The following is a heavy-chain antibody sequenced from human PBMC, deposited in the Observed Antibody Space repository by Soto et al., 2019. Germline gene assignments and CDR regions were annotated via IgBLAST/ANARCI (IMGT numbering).Heavy chain of an antibody. CDR3: ARSNWYSEY. J-gene: IGHJ4*02. D-gene: IGHD7-27*01. V-gene: IGHV4-61*08. CDR2: IYYTGST. CDR1: GGSISSGGYD. Sequence: PSETLSLTCTVSGGSISSGGYDRSWIRQHPGKGLEWIGYIYYTGSTNYNPSLKSRVTISVDTSKNQFSLNLTSLTAADTAIYYCARSNWYSEYWGQGTLVTVSS.